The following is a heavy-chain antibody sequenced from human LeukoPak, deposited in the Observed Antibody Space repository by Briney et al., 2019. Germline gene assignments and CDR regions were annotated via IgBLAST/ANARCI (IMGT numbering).Heavy chain of an antibody. CDR3: ATPLDYSDSSGFHQGGD. J-gene: IGHJ4*02. CDR1: GFTFTSYA. D-gene: IGHD3-22*01. Sequence: TGGSLRLSCAASGFTFTSYAMSWVRQAPGKGLEWVSAISGSGASTYYADSVKGRFTVSRDNAKNSLYLQMHSLRAEDTAVYYCATPLDYSDSSGFHQGGDWGQGTLVTVSS. V-gene: IGHV3-23*01. CDR2: ISGSGAST.